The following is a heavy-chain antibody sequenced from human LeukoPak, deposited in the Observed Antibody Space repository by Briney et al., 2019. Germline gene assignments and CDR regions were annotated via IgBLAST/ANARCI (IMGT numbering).Heavy chain of an antibody. V-gene: IGHV4-34*01. Sequence: SETLSLTCAVSGGSFSGYYWSWIRQPPGKGLEWIGEINHSGSTNYNPSLKSRVTISVDTSKNQFSLKLSSVTAADTAVYYCARGRGCSSTSCHKYFQHWGQGTLVTVSS. D-gene: IGHD2-2*01. CDR2: INHSGST. CDR1: GGSFSGYY. J-gene: IGHJ1*01. CDR3: ARGRGCSSTSCHKYFQH.